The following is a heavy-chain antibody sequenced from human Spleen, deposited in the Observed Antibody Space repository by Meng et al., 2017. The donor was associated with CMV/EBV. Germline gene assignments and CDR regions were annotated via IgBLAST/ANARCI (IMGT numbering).Heavy chain of an antibody. V-gene: IGHV4-34*01. D-gene: IGHD6-13*01. Sequence: TGVFYGGSFSGYYWSWIRQPPGKGLEWIGEINHSGSTNYNPSLKSRVTISVDTSKNQFSLKLSSVTAADTAVYYCARGRQQLYRYWYFDLWGRGTLVTVS. J-gene: IGHJ2*01. CDR3: ARGRQQLYRYWYFDL. CDR2: INHSGST. CDR1: GGSFSGYY.